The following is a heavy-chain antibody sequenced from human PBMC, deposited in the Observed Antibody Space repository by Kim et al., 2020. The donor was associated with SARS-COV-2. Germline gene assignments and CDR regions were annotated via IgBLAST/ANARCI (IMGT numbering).Heavy chain of an antibody. D-gene: IGHD1-26*01. CDR3: TTDLSVGATKGA. J-gene: IGHJ4*02. Sequence: DYAAPVKGRFTASRADSKTTLYLQMNSLKTEDTAVYYCTTDLSVGATKGAWGQGTLVTVSS. V-gene: IGHV3-15*01.